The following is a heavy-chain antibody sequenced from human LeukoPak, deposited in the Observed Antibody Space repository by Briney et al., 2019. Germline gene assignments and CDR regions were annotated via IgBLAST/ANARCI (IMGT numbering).Heavy chain of an antibody. CDR1: GGTISSSSYY. J-gene: IGHJ5*02. CDR3: ARLGYCSSTSCYPYNWFDP. D-gene: IGHD2-2*01. V-gene: IGHV4-39*07. CDR2: IYYSGST. Sequence: SETLSLTCTVSGGTISSSSYYWGWIRQPPGKGLEWIGSIYYSGSTNYNPSLKSRVTISVDTSKNQFSLKLSSVTAADTAVYYCARLGYCSSTSCYPYNWFDPWGQGTLVTVSS.